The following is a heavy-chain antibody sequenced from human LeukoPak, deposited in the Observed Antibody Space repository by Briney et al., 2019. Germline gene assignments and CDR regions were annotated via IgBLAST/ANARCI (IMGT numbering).Heavy chain of an antibody. D-gene: IGHD1-26*01. CDR2: IYRDGSS. CDR3: ARGGTVGATVYYFDY. J-gene: IGHJ4*02. Sequence: GSLRLSCAVSGITLSGDAMYWVRQAPGKGLEWVSVIYRDGSSYYAESVKGRFTISRDNSKNTLYLEMNRLRGEDTAVYYCARGGTVGATVYYFDYWGQGTLVTVSS. V-gene: IGHV3-66*02. CDR1: GITLSGDA.